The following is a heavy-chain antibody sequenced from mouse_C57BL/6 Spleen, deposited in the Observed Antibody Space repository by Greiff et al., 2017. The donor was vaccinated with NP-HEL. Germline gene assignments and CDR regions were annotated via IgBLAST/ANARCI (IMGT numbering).Heavy chain of an antibody. CDR2: INPNYGTT. D-gene: IGHD1-1*01. J-gene: IGHJ4*01. V-gene: IGHV1-39*01. CDR3: ARRGVLRSPYAMDY. Sequence: VQLKQSGPELVKPGASVKISCKASGYSFTDYNMNWVKQSNGKSLEWIGVINPNYGTTSYNQKFKGKATLTVDQSSSTAYMQLNSLTSEDSAVYYCARRGVLRSPYAMDYWGQGTSVTVSS. CDR1: GYSFTDYN.